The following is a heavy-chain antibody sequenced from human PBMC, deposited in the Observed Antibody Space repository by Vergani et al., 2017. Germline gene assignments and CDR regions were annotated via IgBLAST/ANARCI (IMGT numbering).Heavy chain of an antibody. V-gene: IGHV1-69*15. J-gene: IGHJ6*03. CDR1: GGTFSSYA. D-gene: IGHD6-13*01. Sequence: QVQLVQSGAEVKKPGASVKVSCKASGGTFSSYAISWVRQAPGQGLEWMGRIIPIFGTANYAQKFQGRVTITADESTSTAYMELSSLRSEDTAVYYCARGRIAAAGTLYYYYYYMDVWGKGTTVTVSS. CDR3: ARGRIAAAGTLYYYYYYMDV. CDR2: IIPIFGTA.